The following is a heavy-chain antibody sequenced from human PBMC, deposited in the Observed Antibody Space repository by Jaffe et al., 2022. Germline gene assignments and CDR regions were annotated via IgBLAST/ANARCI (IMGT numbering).Heavy chain of an antibody. Sequence: QMQLVQSGPEVKKPGTSVKVSCKASGFTFTSSAVQWVRQARGQRLEWIGWIVVGSGNTNYAQKFQERVTITRDMSTSTAYMELSSLRSEDTAVYYCAAEDIVLVAKGGAFDIWGQGTMVTVSS. J-gene: IGHJ3*02. CDR3: AAEDIVLVAKGGAFDI. CDR1: GFTFTSSA. D-gene: IGHD2-8*02. CDR2: IVVGSGNT. V-gene: IGHV1-58*01.